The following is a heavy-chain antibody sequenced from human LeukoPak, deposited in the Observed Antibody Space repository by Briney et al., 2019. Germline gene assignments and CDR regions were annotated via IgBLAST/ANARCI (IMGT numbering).Heavy chain of an antibody. J-gene: IGHJ4*02. V-gene: IGHV3-30*02. D-gene: IGHD2-2*01. Sequence: PGGSLRLSCAASGFTFSSYGMHWVRQAPGKGLELVAFIRYDGSNKYYADSVKGRFTISRDNSKNTLYLQMNSLRAEDTAVYYCAKANYCSSTSCYEYYFDYWGQGTLVTVSS. CDR1: GFTFSSYG. CDR3: AKANYCSSTSCYEYYFDY. CDR2: IRYDGSNK.